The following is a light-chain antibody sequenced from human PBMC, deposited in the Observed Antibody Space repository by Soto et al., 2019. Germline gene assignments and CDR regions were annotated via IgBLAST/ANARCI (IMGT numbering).Light chain of an antibody. V-gene: IGKV3-20*01. Sequence: EIVLTQSPGTLSLSPGERATLSCRASQSVSSSYLAWYQQKPGQAPRLLIYGASSRATGIPDRFSGSESGTDFTLRISRLEPEDFAVYYCQQYGSSVTFGQGTKVDIK. CDR2: GAS. J-gene: IGKJ1*01. CDR3: QQYGSSVT. CDR1: QSVSSSY.